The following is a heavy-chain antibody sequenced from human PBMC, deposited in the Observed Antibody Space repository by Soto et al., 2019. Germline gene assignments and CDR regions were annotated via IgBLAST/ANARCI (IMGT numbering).Heavy chain of an antibody. CDR2: ITPSSGGT. V-gene: IGHV1-46*01. Sequence: QVQLVQSGAEVKTPGASVTVSCKASGYTFTSYYLHWLRQARGQGLEWMGIITPSSGGTRFSQRFQDRVTMTRDTPTGTIYMDLRGLTFEDTAVYYCARSVSTKNAQIDYWGQGTLVTVSS. D-gene: IGHD4-17*01. CDR3: ARSVSTKNAQIDY. J-gene: IGHJ4*02. CDR1: GYTFTSYY.